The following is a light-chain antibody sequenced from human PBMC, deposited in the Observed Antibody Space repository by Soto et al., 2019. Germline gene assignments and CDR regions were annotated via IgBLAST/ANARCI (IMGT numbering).Light chain of an antibody. Sequence: QSALAQPASVSGSPEQSITISCTGTSSDVGTYNLVSWYQQHPGKAPKLIIYEVTERPSGVSNRFSGSKFGNTASLTNSGLLPEAEADYYCCSYGGSSTFPYVFGTGTKLTVL. CDR1: SSDVGTYNL. V-gene: IGLV2-23*02. CDR3: CSYGGSSTFPYV. CDR2: EVT. J-gene: IGLJ1*01.